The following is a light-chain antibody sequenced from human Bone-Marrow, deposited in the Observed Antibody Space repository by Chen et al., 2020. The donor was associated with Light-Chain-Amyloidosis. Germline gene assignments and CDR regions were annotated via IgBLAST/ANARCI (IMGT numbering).Light chain of an antibody. J-gene: IGLJ2*01. CDR1: SSDVGGYNF. V-gene: IGLV2-14*01. Sequence: QSALTQPVSVSGSPGQSITISCAGTSSDVGGYNFVSWYQQNAGKVPRLIIYEVNHRPSGVSSRFSASKSGNTASLTISGLQTEDEGDYYCSSYRSGSYVLFGGGTKLTVL. CDR2: EVN. CDR3: SSYRSGSYVL.